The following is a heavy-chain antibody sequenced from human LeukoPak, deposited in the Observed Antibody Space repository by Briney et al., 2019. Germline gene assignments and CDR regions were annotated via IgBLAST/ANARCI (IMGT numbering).Heavy chain of an antibody. CDR3: TKGRGNYYSDY. CDR1: GFTFADYA. CDR2: IRSKAYGGTA. J-gene: IGHJ4*02. D-gene: IGHD1-26*01. Sequence: GGSLRLSCTASGFTFADYAMSWVRQAPGKGLEWVGFIRSKAYGGTAEYAASVKGRFTISRDDSKSIAYLQMNSLKTEDTAVYYCTKGRGNYYSDYWGQGTLVTVPS. V-gene: IGHV3-49*04.